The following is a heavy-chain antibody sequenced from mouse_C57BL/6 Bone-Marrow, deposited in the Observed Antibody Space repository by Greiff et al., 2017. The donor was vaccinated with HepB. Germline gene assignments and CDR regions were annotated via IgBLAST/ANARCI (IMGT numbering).Heavy chain of an antibody. J-gene: IGHJ2*01. CDR3: ARLGLWLDDYFDY. CDR1: GYSITSDY. V-gene: IGHV3-8*01. D-gene: IGHD2-2*01. Sequence: EVQLQQSGPGLAKPSQTLSLTCSVSGYSITSDYWNWIRKFPGNKLEYMGYISYSGSTYYNPSIKRRISITRDTSKNQNYLQLNSVTTEDTATYYCARLGLWLDDYFDYWGQGTTLTVSS. CDR2: ISYSGST.